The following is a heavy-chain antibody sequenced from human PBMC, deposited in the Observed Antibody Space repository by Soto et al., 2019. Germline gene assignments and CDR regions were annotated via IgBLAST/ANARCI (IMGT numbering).Heavy chain of an antibody. V-gene: IGHV3-23*01. CDR2: ISGSGGST. CDR1: GFTFSSYA. Sequence: EVQLLESGGGLVQPGGSLRLSCAASGFTFSSYAMSWVRQAPGKGLEWVSAISGSGGSTYYADSVKGRFTISRDNSKNTLYLQMNRLRAEDTAVYYCAKDTRGVVVPEVNWGQGTLVTVSS. J-gene: IGHJ4*02. D-gene: IGHD2-2*01. CDR3: AKDTRGVVVPEVN.